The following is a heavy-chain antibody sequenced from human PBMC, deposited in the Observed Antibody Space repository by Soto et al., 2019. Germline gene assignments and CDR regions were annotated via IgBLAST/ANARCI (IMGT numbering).Heavy chain of an antibody. D-gene: IGHD2-15*01. CDR2: INAGNGNT. J-gene: IGHJ4*02. CDR1: GYTFTSYA. V-gene: IGHV1-3*01. CDR3: ARSWARYLGYCSGGSCYDFDY. Sequence: QVPLVQSGAEVKKPRASVKVSCKASGYTFTSYAMHWVRQAPGQRLEWMGWINAGNGNTKYSQKFQGRVTITRDTSESRAYMELSSRRSEDTSVYYCARSWARYLGYCSGGSCYDFDYWGQGTLVTVSS.